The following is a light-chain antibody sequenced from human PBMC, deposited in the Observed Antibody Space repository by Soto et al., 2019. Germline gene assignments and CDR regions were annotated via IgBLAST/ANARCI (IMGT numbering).Light chain of an antibody. V-gene: IGLV1-47*01. CDR1: SSNIGSNY. CDR2: RNN. J-gene: IGLJ1*01. CDR3: TAWDDSLSAYV. Sequence: QSVLTQPPSASGTPGQRVTISCSGSSSNIGSNYVYWYQQLPGTAPKLLIYRNNQRPSGVPDRFSGSKSGTSASLAISGLRSEDEADYYCTAWDDSLSAYVFGTGTKVPV.